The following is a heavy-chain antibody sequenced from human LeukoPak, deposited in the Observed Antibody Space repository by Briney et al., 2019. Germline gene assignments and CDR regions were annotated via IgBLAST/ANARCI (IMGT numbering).Heavy chain of an antibody. CDR3: ARERLYYDYVWGSYRQRLAFDY. J-gene: IGHJ4*02. Sequence: MASETLSLTCAVYGGSFGGYYWSWIRQPPGKGLEWIREINHSGSTNYNPSLKSRVTISVVTSKNQFSLKLSSVTAADTAVYYCARERLYYDYVWGSYRQRLAFDYWGQGTLVTVSS. V-gene: IGHV4-34*01. D-gene: IGHD3-16*02. CDR2: INHSGST. CDR1: GGSFGGYY.